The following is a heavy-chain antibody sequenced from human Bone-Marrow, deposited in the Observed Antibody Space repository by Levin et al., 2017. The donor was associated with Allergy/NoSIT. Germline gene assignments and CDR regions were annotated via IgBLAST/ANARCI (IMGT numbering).Heavy chain of an antibody. CDR2: ITSSGITT. CDR3: ARVNKYYDILTGYTIQYYFDY. Sequence: GGSLRLSCAASGFIFSDYYMSWIRQAPGKGLEWVSYITSSGITTNYADSVKGRFTISRDNAKNSLYLQINSLRAEDTAVYYCARVNKYYDILTGYTIQYYFDYWAQGNLVTVSS. CDR1: GFIFSDYY. V-gene: IGHV3-11*01. D-gene: IGHD3-9*01. J-gene: IGHJ4*02.